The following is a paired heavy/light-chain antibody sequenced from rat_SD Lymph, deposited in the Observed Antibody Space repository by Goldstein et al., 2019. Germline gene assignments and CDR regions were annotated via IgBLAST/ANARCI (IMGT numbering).Heavy chain of an antibody. J-gene: IGHJ3*01. CDR2: ISTSGSRT. D-gene: IGHD1-11*01. CDR3: ARQLEGFAY. Sequence: EVQLVESGGGLVQPGRSLKLSCAASGFTFSNYYMAWVRQAPKKGLEWVATISTSGSRTYYPDSVKGRFTISRDNAKSSLYLQMNSLKSEDTATYYCARQLEGFAYWGQGTLVTVSS. V-gene: IGHV5-25*01. CDR1: GFTFSNYY.
Light chain of an antibody. CDR1: EDIYSN. Sequence: DIQMTQSPASLSASLGETVTIECRASEDIYSNLAWYQQKPGNSPQLLIYDANSLADGVPSRFSGSGSGTQYSLKINSLQSEDVASYFCQQYNNYPFTFGSGTKLEIK. CDR2: DAN. V-gene: IGKV12S34*01. CDR3: QQYNNYPFT. J-gene: IGKJ4*01.